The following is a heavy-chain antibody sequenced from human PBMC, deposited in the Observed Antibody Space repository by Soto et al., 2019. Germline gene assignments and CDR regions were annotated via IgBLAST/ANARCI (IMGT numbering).Heavy chain of an antibody. D-gene: IGHD3-22*01. CDR3: ARARGSSGYVASSEGLDF. V-gene: IGHV1-2*04. CDR1: GYTFTGYY. J-gene: IGHJ3*01. CDR2: INPNRGGT. Sequence: QVQLVQSGAEVKRPGASVKVSCKASGYTFTGYYIHWVRQAPGQGLEWMGWINPNRGGTNYEQKFQGWGTMNRDTSISTAYMELGRLTADDTAIYYCARARGSSGYVASSEGLDFWGQGTVVTASS.